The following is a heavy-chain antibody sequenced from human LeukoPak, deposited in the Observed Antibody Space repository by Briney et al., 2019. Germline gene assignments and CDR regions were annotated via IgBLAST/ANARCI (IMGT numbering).Heavy chain of an antibody. CDR2: ISGSGGST. V-gene: IGHV3-23*01. CDR1: GGTFSSYA. Sequence: VASVKVSCKASGGTFSSYAMSWVRQAPGKGLEWVSAISGSGGSTYYADSVKGRFTISRDNSKNTLYLQMNSLRAEDTAVYYCAKAQPPQYYDILTGYYLDYWGQGTLVTVSS. J-gene: IGHJ4*02. D-gene: IGHD3-9*01. CDR3: AKAQPPQYYDILTGYYLDY.